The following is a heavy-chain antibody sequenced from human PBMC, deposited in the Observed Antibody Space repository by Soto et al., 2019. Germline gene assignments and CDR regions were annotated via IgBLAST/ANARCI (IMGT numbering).Heavy chain of an antibody. Sequence: SETLSLTCTFSGCSISSGGYYWSWIRQHPGKGLEWIGYIYYSGSTYYNPSLKSRVTISVDTSKNQFSLKLSSVTAADTAVYYCARDSGLWFGNYPAFDYWGQGTLVTVSS. J-gene: IGHJ4*02. CDR3: ARDSGLWFGNYPAFDY. CDR2: IYYSGST. CDR1: GCSISSGGYY. D-gene: IGHD3-10*01. V-gene: IGHV4-31*03.